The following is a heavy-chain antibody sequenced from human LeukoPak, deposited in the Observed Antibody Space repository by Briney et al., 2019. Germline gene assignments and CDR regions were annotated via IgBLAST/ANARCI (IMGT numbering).Heavy chain of an antibody. D-gene: IGHD6-13*01. V-gene: IGHV4-61*01. CDR3: AREVEQQLFDY. J-gene: IGHJ4*02. CDR2: IYYSGST. CDR1: GGSISSGSYY. Sequence: PSETLSLTCTVSGGSISSGSYYWIWIRQPPGKGLEWIGYIYYSGSTNYNPSLKSRVTISVDTSKNQFSLKLSSVTAADTAVYYCAREVEQQLFDYWGQGTLVTVSS.